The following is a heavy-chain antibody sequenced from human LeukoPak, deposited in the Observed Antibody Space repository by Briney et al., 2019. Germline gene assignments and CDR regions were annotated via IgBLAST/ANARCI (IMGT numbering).Heavy chain of an antibody. Sequence: PEGSLRLSCAASGFTFSTYRMSWVRQAPGKGLEWVANIKQDGSEKHYVDSVKGRFTISRDNAKNSLYLQMSSLRAEDTAVYYCTRVEETATTAAIIRKYSYYYYYMDVWGKGNTVTVSS. D-gene: IGHD4-11*01. V-gene: IGHV3-7*01. CDR2: IKQDGSEK. J-gene: IGHJ6*03. CDR3: TRVEETATTAAIIRKYSYYYYYMDV. CDR1: GFTFSTYR.